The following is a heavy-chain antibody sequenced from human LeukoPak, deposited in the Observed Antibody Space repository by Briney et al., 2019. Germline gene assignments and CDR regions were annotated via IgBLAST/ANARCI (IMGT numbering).Heavy chain of an antibody. Sequence: SETLSLTCTVSGGSISSYYWSWIRQPLGKGLEWIGYIYYSGSTNYNPSLKSRVTISVDTSKNQFSLKLSSVTAADTAVYYCAREGYYYGMDVWGQGTTVTVSS. CDR3: AREGYYYGMDV. V-gene: IGHV4-59*01. CDR2: IYYSGST. CDR1: GGSISSYY. J-gene: IGHJ6*02.